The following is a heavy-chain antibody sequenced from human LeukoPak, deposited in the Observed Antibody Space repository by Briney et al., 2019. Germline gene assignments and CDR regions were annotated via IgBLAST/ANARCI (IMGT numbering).Heavy chain of an antibody. D-gene: IGHD3-10*01. Sequence: GGSLRLSCAASGFTFSSYGMHWVRQAPGKGLEWVAVISYDGSNKYYADSVKGRFTISRDNSKNTLYPQMNSLRAEDTAVYYCAKEYYYGSGSHYYYYYGMDVWGPGTTCPVSS. CDR3: AKEYYYGSGSHYYYYYGMDV. J-gene: IGHJ6*02. CDR1: GFTFSSYG. CDR2: ISYDGSNK. V-gene: IGHV3-30*18.